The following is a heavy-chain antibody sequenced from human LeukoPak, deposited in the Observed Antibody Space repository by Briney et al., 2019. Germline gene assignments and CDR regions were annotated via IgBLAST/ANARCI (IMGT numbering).Heavy chain of an antibody. D-gene: IGHD2-2*01. CDR3: AKKSQGDSVGVPANYFDY. V-gene: IGHV3-74*01. CDR1: GFTFSSFW. J-gene: IGHJ4*02. Sequence: PGGSLRLSCAASGFTFSSFWMHWVRQSPGKGLVWVSRINSDGSSTSYADSVKGRFTISRDDAKDTLYLQMNSLRAEDTAVYYCAKKSQGDSVGVPANYFDYWGQGTLVTVSS. CDR2: INSDGSST.